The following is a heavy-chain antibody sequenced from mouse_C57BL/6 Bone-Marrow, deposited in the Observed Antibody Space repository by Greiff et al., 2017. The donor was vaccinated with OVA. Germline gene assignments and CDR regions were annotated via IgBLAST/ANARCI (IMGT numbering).Heavy chain of an antibody. CDR1: GYTFTDHT. J-gene: IGHJ1*03. CDR3: ARSDYYGSSYWYFDV. Sequence: VKLMESDAELVKPGASVKISCKVSGYTFTDHTIHWMKQRPEQGLEWIGYIYPRDGSTKYNEKFKGKATLTADKSSSTAYMQLNSLTSEDSAVYFCARSDYYGSSYWYFDVWGTGTTVTVSS. D-gene: IGHD1-1*01. CDR2: IYPRDGST. V-gene: IGHV1-78*01.